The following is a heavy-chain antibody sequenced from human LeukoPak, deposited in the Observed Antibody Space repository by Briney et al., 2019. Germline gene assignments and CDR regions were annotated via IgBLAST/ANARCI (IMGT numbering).Heavy chain of an antibody. V-gene: IGHV3-23*01. CDR3: AKGKPATGTLALDY. D-gene: IGHD3-9*01. Sequence: PGGSLRLSCAASGFTFSNYVMTWVRQAPGKGLEWVSAVSGGGDDTHYADSVQGRFTISRDNPKNTMYLQMNGLRAEDTAIYYCAKGKPATGTLALDYWGQGTLVTVSS. J-gene: IGHJ4*02. CDR2: VSGGGDDT. CDR1: GFTFSNYV.